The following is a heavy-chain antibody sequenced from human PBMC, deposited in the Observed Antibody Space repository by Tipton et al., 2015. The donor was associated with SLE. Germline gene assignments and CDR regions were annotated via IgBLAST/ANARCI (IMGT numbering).Heavy chain of an antibody. CDR1: GFTVSSNY. CDR2: IYSGGST. V-gene: IGHV3-66*01. CDR3: ARGEGGWFGELLYYYYGMDV. Sequence: SLRLSCAASGFTVSSNYMSWVRQAPGKGLERVSVIYSGGSTYYADSVKGRFTISRDNSKNTLYLQMNSLRAEDTAVYYCARGEGGWFGELLYYYYGMDVWGQGTTVTVSS. D-gene: IGHD3-10*01. J-gene: IGHJ6*02.